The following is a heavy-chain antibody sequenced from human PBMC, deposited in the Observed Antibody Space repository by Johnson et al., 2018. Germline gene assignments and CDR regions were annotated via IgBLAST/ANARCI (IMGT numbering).Heavy chain of an antibody. V-gene: IGHV3-30*03. Sequence: QVQLVESGGGVVQPGRSXRLSCGASGFTFNNFGMHWVRQAPGKGLEWVADISYDGRNKNYADSVKGRFTISRDNSKNTLYLQMHRLRAEDTAVYYCARDLRGDVFDIWGQGTMVTVSS. CDR1: GFTFNNFG. J-gene: IGHJ3*02. CDR3: ARDLRGDVFDI. CDR2: ISYDGRNK. D-gene: IGHD3-10*01.